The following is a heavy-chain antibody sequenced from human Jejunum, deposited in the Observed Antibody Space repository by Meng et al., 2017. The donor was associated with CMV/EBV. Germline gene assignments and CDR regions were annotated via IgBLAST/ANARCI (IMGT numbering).Heavy chain of an antibody. J-gene: IGHJ4*02. CDR1: GFTFSTYW. CDR3: ARNARGSGY. CDR2: IKQDGSDK. V-gene: IGHV3-7*01. D-gene: IGHD3-10*01. Sequence: SCAASGFTFSTYWMTWVRQAPGKGLEWVANIKQDGSDKYYVDSVKGRFTISRDNAKNSLFLQMNSLRAEDTAMYYCARNARGSGYWGQGTLVTVSS.